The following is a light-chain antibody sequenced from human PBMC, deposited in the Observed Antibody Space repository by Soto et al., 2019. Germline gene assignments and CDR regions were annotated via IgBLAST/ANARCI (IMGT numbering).Light chain of an antibody. J-gene: IGLJ1*01. CDR1: SSDVGGYKY. Sequence: QSALTQPPSASGSPGQSVTISCTGTSSDVGGYKYVSCYQQHPGKAHKLMIFEVNKRPSGVPDRLSGSKSVNTATLTVSWLHAEDEADYYCSSYACINNLGVFGTGTKLTVL. CDR2: EVN. V-gene: IGLV2-8*01. CDR3: SSYACINNLGV.